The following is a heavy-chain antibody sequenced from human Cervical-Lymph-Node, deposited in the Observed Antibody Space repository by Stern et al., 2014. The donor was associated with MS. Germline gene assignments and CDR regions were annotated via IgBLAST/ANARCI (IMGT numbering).Heavy chain of an antibody. CDR2: IHNSGTT. CDR3: SRDADGYSLVFGY. CDR1: GGSISSAESY. J-gene: IGHJ4*02. Sequence: QVQLQESGPGLVKPSQTLSLTCTVTGGSISSAESYWSWIRQSPGKGLEWIGYIHNSGTTYYNQSLKSRVTISVDTSKNQFSLKLRSVTAADTAVYYCSRDADGYSLVFGYWGRGTLVTVSS. V-gene: IGHV4-30-4*01. D-gene: IGHD5-24*01.